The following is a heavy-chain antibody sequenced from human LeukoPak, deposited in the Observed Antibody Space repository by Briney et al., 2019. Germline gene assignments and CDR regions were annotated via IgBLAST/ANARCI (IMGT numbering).Heavy chain of an antibody. D-gene: IGHD2-15*01. Sequence: PSETLSLTCAVYGGSFSGYYWSWIRQPPRKGLEWIGEINHSGSTNYNPSLKSRVTISVDTSKNQFSLKLSSVTAADTAVYYCARGRSNIVVVVAATHFDYWGQGTLVTVSS. V-gene: IGHV4-34*01. CDR2: INHSGST. J-gene: IGHJ4*02. CDR1: GGSFSGYY. CDR3: ARGRSNIVVVVAATHFDY.